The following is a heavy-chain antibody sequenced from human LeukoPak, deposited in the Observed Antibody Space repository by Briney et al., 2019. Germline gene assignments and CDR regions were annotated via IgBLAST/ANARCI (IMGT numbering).Heavy chain of an antibody. CDR3: ARVLYDSSGYHY. J-gene: IGHJ4*02. D-gene: IGHD3-22*01. CDR1: GYTFTSYD. Sequence: ASVKVSCKASGYTFTSYDINWVRQATGQGLEWVGWMNPNSGNTGYAQKFQGRVTMTRNNSISTAYMELSSLRPEDTAVYYCARVLYDSSGYHYWGQGTLVTVSS. V-gene: IGHV1-8*01. CDR2: MNPNSGNT.